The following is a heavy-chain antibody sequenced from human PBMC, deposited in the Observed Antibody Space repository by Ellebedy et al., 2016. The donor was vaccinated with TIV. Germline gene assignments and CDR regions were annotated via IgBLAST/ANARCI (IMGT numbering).Heavy chain of an antibody. Sequence: MPSETLSLTCAVYGGSFSGYYWSWIRQPPGKGLEWIGYIYYSGSTNYNPSLKSRVTISVDTSKNQFSLKLSSVTAADTAVYYCARDPSYYGGNSRSYYGMDVWGQGTTVTVSS. CDR3: ARDPSYYGGNSRSYYGMDV. CDR1: GGSFSGYY. J-gene: IGHJ6*02. V-gene: IGHV4-59*08. CDR2: IYYSGST. D-gene: IGHD4-23*01.